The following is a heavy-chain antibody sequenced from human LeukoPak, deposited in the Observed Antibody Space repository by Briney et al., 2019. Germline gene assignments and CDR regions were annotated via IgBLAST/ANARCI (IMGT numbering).Heavy chain of an antibody. CDR1: GYTFTSYG. D-gene: IGHD3-22*01. J-gene: IGHJ4*02. V-gene: IGHV1-18*01. CDR3: ARAADLDYDSSGYYFDY. Sequence: ASVKVSCKASGYTFTSYGISWVRQAPGQGLEWMGWISAYNGNTNYAQMLQGRVTMTTDTSTSTAYMELRSLRSDDTAVYYCARAADLDYDSSGYYFDYWGQGTLVTVSS. CDR2: ISAYNGNT.